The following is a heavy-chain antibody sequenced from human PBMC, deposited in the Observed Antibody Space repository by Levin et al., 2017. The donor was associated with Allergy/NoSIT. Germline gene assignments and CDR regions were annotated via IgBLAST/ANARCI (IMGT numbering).Heavy chain of an antibody. V-gene: IGHV3-30-3*01. CDR1: GFTFSSYA. D-gene: IGHD6-13*01. J-gene: IGHJ4*02. Sequence: GGSLRLSCAASGFTFSSYAMHWVRQAPGKGLEWVAVISYDGTNKYNADSVKGRFTISRDNSKNTLYLQMNSLRAEDTAVYYCAKGSSSNWYSAFDYWGQGTLVTVSS. CDR2: ISYDGTNK. CDR3: AKGSSSNWYSAFDY.